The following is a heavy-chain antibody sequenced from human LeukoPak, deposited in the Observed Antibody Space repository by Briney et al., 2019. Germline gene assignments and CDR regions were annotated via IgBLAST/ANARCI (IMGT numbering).Heavy chain of an antibody. V-gene: IGHV4-59*08. J-gene: IGHJ4*02. CDR1: GGSIRSYY. Sequence: SETLSLTCTVSGGSIRSYYRSWIRQTPGKGLEWIGYIDYSGSTHYNPSLKSRVTISVDTSKNQFSLKLSSVTAADTAVYYCARAPNYGGKPFDYWGQGTQVAVSS. CDR3: ARAPNYGGKPFDY. CDR2: IDYSGST. D-gene: IGHD4-23*01.